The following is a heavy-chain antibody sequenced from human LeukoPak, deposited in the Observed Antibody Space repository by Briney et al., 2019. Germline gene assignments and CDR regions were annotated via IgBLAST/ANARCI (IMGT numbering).Heavy chain of an antibody. V-gene: IGHV3-30*18. D-gene: IGHD2-21*02. Sequence: GGSLRLSCAASGFTFSSYGMHWVRQAPGKGLEWVAVISYDGSNKYYADSVKGRFTISRDNSKNTLYLQMDSLRAEDTAVYYCAKRGIVVVTAISTDDAFDIWGQGTTVSVSS. CDR3: AKRGIVVVTAISTDDAFDI. CDR1: GFTFSSYG. J-gene: IGHJ3*02. CDR2: ISYDGSNK.